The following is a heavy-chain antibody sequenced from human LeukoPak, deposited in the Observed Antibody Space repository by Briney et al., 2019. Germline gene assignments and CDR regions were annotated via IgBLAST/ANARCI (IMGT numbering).Heavy chain of an antibody. CDR2: IYTSGST. CDR1: GGSISSGSYY. Sequence: SQTLSLTCTVSGGSISSGSYYWSWIRQPAGKGLEWIGRIYTSGSTNYNPFLKSRVTISADTSKNQFSLKLSSVTAADTPVYYCARDSSGSYFDAFDIWGQGTMVTVSS. D-gene: IGHD1-26*01. J-gene: IGHJ3*02. CDR3: ARDSSGSYFDAFDI. V-gene: IGHV4-61*02.